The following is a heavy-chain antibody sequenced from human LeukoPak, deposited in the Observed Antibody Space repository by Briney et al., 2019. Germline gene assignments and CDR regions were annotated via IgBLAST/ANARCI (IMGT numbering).Heavy chain of an antibody. V-gene: IGHV4-59*12. CDR2: IYYSGST. CDR1: GGSISSYY. Sequence: SETLSLTCTVSGGSISSYYWSWIRQPPGKGLEWIGYIYYSGSTNYNPSLKSRVTISVDTSKNQFSLKLSSVTAADTAVYYCASSDPGERAFDIWGQGTMVTVSS. CDR3: ASSDPGERAFDI. J-gene: IGHJ3*02. D-gene: IGHD2-21*02.